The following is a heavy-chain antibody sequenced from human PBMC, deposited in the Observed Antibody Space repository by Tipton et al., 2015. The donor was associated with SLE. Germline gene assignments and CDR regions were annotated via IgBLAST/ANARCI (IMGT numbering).Heavy chain of an antibody. J-gene: IGHJ3*02. CDR2: TNPSGNT. CDR1: GGSFSGYS. V-gene: IGHV4-34*01. D-gene: IGHD3-10*01. CDR3: ATFRDMVQGVIGAFNI. Sequence: TLSLTCAVYGGSFSGYSWSWIRQPPGKGLEWIGQTNPSGNTNYNPSLKSRVTISVDTSNNQLSLKLTSVTAADTAVYYCATFRDMVQGVIGAFNIWGQGTMVTVSS.